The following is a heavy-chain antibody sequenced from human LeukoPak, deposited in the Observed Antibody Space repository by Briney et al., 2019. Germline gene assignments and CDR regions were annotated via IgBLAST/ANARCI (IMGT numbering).Heavy chain of an antibody. D-gene: IGHD2-2*01. CDR3: HFKYCSSSTCFYYFDY. V-gene: IGHV4-39*01. Sequence: SETLSLTCTVSGGSISSNNYYWGWIRQPPGKGLEWIGSIYYSGSTYYNPSLKSRVTISVDTSKNQFSLRLNSVTAADTAVYYCHFKYCSSSTCFYYFDYWGQGTLVTVSS. CDR1: GGSISSNNYY. J-gene: IGHJ4*02. CDR2: IYYSGST.